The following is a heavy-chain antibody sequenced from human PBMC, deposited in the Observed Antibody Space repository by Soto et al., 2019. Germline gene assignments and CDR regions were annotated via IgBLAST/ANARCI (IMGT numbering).Heavy chain of an antibody. CDR3: AKDSVGSSSWYETDSQGFDY. CDR2: ISGSGGST. V-gene: IGHV3-23*01. Sequence: GGSLRLSCAASGFTFSSYAMSWVRQAPGKGLEWVSAISGSGGSTYYADSVKGRFTISRDNSKNTLYLQMNSLRAEDTAVYYCAKDSVGSSSWYETDSQGFDYWGQGTLVTVSS. J-gene: IGHJ4*02. CDR1: GFTFSSYA. D-gene: IGHD6-13*01.